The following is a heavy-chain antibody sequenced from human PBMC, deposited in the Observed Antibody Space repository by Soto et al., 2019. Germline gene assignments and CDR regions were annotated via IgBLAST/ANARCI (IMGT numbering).Heavy chain of an antibody. V-gene: IGHV1-18*01. Sequence: AAVKVCCKTSGYTFSNYGINWVRQAPGQGLEYMGYISAYSGGTKYAPPLQHRLTVTTGTSANTDYMELSSLRPDDTAVYYCVRDVVWVSDWSARIRDHWFGLWGQGTLVTVSS. CDR2: ISAYSGGT. J-gene: IGHJ5*02. D-gene: IGHD6-19*01. CDR3: VRDVVWVSDWSARIRDHWFGL. CDR1: GYTFSNYG.